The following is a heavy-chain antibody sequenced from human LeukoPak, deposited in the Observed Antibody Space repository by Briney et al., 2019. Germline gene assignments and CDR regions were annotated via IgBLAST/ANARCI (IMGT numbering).Heavy chain of an antibody. Sequence: PSETLSLTCAVYGGSFGGYYWSWIRQPPGKGLEWIGEINHSGSTNYNPSLKSRVTISVDTSKNQFSLKLSSVTAADTAVYYCARYGRTMIVVARRGWFDPWGQGTLVTVSS. CDR3: ARYGRTMIVVARRGWFDP. CDR1: GGSFGGYY. D-gene: IGHD3-22*01. V-gene: IGHV4-34*01. CDR2: INHSGST. J-gene: IGHJ5*02.